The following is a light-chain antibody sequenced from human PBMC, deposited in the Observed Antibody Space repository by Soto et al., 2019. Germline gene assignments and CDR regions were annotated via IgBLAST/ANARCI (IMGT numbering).Light chain of an antibody. CDR1: QSVSSY. V-gene: IGKV3-11*01. J-gene: IGKJ3*01. CDR3: QQSSEWPLT. CDR2: DAS. Sequence: IVLTQSPATLSLSPGGRATLSCRASQSVSSYLAWYQQKPGQAPRLLIYDASNRATGIPARFSGSGSGTDFTRTISNLEPEDFEVYFCQQSSEWPLTFGPGTNVEIK.